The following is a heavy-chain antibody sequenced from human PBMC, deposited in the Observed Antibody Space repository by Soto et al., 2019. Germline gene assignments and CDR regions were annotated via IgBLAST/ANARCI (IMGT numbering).Heavy chain of an antibody. D-gene: IGHD2-2*02. Sequence: EALAVTCSVSGCSSSSSNWWSWVRQAPGKGLEWVSSISSRSDIYYADSVKGRFTISRDNAKNSVSLQMNSLRAEDTAVYYCAREYTAWPLAYGLDVWRQGATVTVSS. CDR2: ISSRSDI. CDR3: AREYTAWPLAYGLDV. V-gene: IGHV3-21*01. CDR1: GCSSSSSNW. J-gene: IGHJ6*02.